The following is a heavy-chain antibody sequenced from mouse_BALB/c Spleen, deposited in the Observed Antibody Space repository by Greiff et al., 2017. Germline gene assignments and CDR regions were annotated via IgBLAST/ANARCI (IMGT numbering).Heavy chain of an antibody. V-gene: IGHV2-9*02. CDR3: ARVAHYYGYYAMDF. D-gene: IGHD1-2*01. J-gene: IGHJ4*01. CDR2: IWAGGST. CDR1: GFSLTSYG. Sequence: VHLVESGPGLVAPSQSLSITCTVSGFSLTSYGVHWVRQPPGKGLEWLGVIWAGGSTNYNSALMSRLSISKDNSKSQVFLKMNSLQTDDTAMYYCARVAHYYGYYAMDFWGQGTSVTVSS.